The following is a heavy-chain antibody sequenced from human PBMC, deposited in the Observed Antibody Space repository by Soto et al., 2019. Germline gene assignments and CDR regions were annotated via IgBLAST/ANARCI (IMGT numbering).Heavy chain of an antibody. Sequence: ASVKVSCKASGYTFTSYGISWVRQAPGQGLEWMGWISAYNGNTNYAQKLQGRVTMTADTSTDTAYMELSSLRSEDTAVYYCANPISAGYAFDTWGQGTMVTVSS. CDR2: ISAYNGNT. V-gene: IGHV1-18*01. J-gene: IGHJ3*02. CDR3: ANPISAGYAFDT. CDR1: GYTFTSYG. D-gene: IGHD3-10*01.